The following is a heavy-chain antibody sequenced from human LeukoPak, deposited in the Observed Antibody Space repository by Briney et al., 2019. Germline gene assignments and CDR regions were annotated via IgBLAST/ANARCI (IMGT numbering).Heavy chain of an antibody. V-gene: IGHV3-33*01. CDR3: ARSAGCSYGPDY. CDR1: GFTFSSYG. J-gene: IGHJ4*02. D-gene: IGHD5-18*01. CDR2: IWYDGSNK. Sequence: GGSLRLSCAASGFTFSSYGMHWVRQAPGKGLEWVAVIWYDGSNKYYADSVKGRFTISRDNSKNALYLQMNSLRAEDTAVYYCARSAGCSYGPDYWSQGTLVTVSS.